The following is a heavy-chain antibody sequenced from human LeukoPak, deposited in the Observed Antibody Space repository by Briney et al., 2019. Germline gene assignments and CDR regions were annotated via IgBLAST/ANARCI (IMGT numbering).Heavy chain of an antibody. Sequence: PGGSLRLSCAASGFTFSSYGMHWVHQAPGKGLEWVAFIRYDGSNKYYGDSVKGRFTISRDNSKNTLYLQMNSLRAEDTAVYYCATDRGYYTSGSYYLDYWGQGTLVTVSS. V-gene: IGHV3-30*02. J-gene: IGHJ4*02. CDR1: GFTFSSYG. CDR3: ATDRGYYTSGSYYLDY. CDR2: IRYDGSNK. D-gene: IGHD3-10*01.